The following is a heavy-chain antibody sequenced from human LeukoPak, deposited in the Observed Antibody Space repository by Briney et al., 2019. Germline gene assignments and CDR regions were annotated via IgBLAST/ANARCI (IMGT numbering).Heavy chain of an antibody. Sequence: SETLSLTCTVSGGSISSYYWSWIRQPPGKGLEWSGYIYYSGSTNYNPSLKSRVTISVDTSKNQFSLKLSSVTAADTAVYYCARAPNSSGYYYNFDYWGQGTLVTVSS. D-gene: IGHD3-22*01. CDR2: IYYSGST. CDR1: GGSISSYY. CDR3: ARAPNSSGYYYNFDY. J-gene: IGHJ4*02. V-gene: IGHV4-59*01.